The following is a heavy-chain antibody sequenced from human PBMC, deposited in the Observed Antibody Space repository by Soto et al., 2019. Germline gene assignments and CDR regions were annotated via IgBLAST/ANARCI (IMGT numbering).Heavy chain of an antibody. CDR3: ARGYGGAGGFVEDYF. J-gene: IGHJ1*01. V-gene: IGHV3-23*01. Sequence: EVKLLQSGGGAGQPGGSLRLPCAAAGFTFRNYAMNWVRQAPGKGLELVSSISSNGGSAYYADSVKGRFTISRDNSKNTLYLQVTCVRAVDTGVYCCARGYGGAGGFVEDYF. CDR2: ISSNGGSA. D-gene: IGHD3-16*01. CDR1: GFTFRNYA.